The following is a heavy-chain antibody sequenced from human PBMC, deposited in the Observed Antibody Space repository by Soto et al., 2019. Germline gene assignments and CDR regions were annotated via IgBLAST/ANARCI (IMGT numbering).Heavy chain of an antibody. J-gene: IGHJ5*02. CDR3: ARGSSYAKTGTTLYDP. D-gene: IGHD1-1*01. CDR1: GSTFTGYY. V-gene: IGHV1-2*02. CDR2: INPNSGGT. Sequence: GASVKVSCKASGSTFTGYYMQWVRQAPGQGLEWMGWINPNSGGTNYAQKFKGRVTMTRATSISNAYKELSRLRSDVTAVYYCARGSSYAKTGTTLYDPWGQGTLVTFSS.